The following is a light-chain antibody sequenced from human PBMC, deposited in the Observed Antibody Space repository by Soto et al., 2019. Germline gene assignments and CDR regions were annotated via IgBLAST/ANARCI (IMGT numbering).Light chain of an antibody. J-gene: IGLJ1*01. CDR3: CSYAGSHTFF. Sequence: QSALTQPRSVSGSPGQSVTFSCTGTGTDIGGDDHVSWYQQHPGKAPKLIIYDVSKRPSGVPDRFSGSKSGNTASLTISGLQPEAEADYYCCSYAGSHTFFFGSETKLTVL. CDR2: DVS. V-gene: IGLV2-11*01. CDR1: GTDIGGDDH.